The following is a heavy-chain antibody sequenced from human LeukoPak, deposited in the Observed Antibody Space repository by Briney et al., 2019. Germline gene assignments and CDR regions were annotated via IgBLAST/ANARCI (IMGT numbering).Heavy chain of an antibody. D-gene: IGHD6-19*01. CDR3: ARGGNSGWFSQYFQH. CDR2: ISSSSSYR. CDR1: RFTFSSDT. Sequence: GGSLRLSCVASRFTFSSDTMNWVPQAPGKGLEWVSSISSSSSYRYYADSVKGRFTISRANAKNSLYLQMSSLRAEDTAVYYCARGGNSGWFSQYFQHWGQGTLVTVSS. J-gene: IGHJ1*01. V-gene: IGHV3-21*01.